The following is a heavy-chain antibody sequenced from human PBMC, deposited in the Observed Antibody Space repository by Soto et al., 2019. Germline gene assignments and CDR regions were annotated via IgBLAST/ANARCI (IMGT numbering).Heavy chain of an antibody. V-gene: IGHV3-9*02. J-gene: IGHJ4*02. CDR3: VKDMKWGGMTTIHYFDS. CDR2: ISSNSATI. Sequence: EVQLVKSGVGLVQPGRSLRLSCVASGFIADDYAMHWVRQAPGKGLEWVSGISSNSATINYADSVKGRFTISRDNAKSSLFLQMNSLRPEDTAFYYCVKDMKWGGMTTIHYFDSWGQGTLVTVSS. CDR1: GFIADDYA. D-gene: IGHD4-17*01.